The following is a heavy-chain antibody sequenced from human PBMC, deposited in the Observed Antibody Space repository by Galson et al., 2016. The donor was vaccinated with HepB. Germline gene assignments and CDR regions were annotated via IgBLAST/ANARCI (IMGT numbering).Heavy chain of an antibody. J-gene: IGHJ6*02. D-gene: IGHD3-3*01. Sequence: QSGAEVKKPGESLKISCTGSGYDFASYWLGWVRQMPRKGLEWMGIIYPGYLNTRYSPSFEGQVTISVDKSIRTAYLQWNSLTASDTAMYYRARSLTGSYDFWGAIYNYYAMDFWGQGTTVTVS. CDR3: ARSLTGSYDFWGAIYNYYAMDF. CDR1: GYDFASYW. CDR2: IYPGYLNT. V-gene: IGHV5-51*01.